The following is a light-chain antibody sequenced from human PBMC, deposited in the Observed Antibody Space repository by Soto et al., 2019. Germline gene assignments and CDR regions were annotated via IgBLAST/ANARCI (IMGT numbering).Light chain of an antibody. J-gene: IGKJ1*01. CDR3: QQYNSYPRT. CDR2: KAS. Sequence: DIQMTQSPSTLSASVGDRLTITCRASQSVSSWLAWYQQKPGKAPNLLIYKASSLEGGVPSRFSGSGSGLEFTLTISSLQPDDLATYYCQQYNSYPRTFGQGTKVEIK. V-gene: IGKV1-5*03. CDR1: QSVSSW.